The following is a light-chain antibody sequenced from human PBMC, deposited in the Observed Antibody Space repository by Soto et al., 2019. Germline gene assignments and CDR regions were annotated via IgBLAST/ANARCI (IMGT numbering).Light chain of an antibody. Sequence: DIQMTQSPSTLSASVGDRVTITCRASQSISSCLAWYQQKPAKAPKLVXYDASSLESGVPLRFSGSGSGTDFTLTISRLEPQDFAVYYCQQYGGTLTITFGQGTRLEIK. CDR1: QSISSC. CDR3: QQYGGTLTIT. J-gene: IGKJ5*01. CDR2: DAS. V-gene: IGKV1-5*01.